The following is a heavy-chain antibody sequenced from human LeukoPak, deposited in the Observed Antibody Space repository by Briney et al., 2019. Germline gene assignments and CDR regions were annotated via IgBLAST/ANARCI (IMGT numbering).Heavy chain of an antibody. D-gene: IGHD3-22*01. V-gene: IGHV4-34*01. Sequence: SETLSLTCAVYGGSFSGYYWGWIRQPPGKGLEWIGSIYFSGGTYYNASLKSRVTISVDTSKNQFSLKLSSVTAADTAVYYCASAAVASSGSHYWGQGTLVTVSS. CDR1: GGSFSGYY. CDR3: ASAAVASSGSHY. J-gene: IGHJ4*02. CDR2: IYFSGGT.